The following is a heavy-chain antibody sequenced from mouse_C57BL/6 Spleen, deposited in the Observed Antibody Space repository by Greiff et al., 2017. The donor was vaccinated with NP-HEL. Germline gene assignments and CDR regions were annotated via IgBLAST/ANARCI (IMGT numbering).Heavy chain of an antibody. D-gene: IGHD1-3*01. Sequence: LVESGAELVKPGASVKISCKASGYAFSSYWMNWVKQRPGKGLEWIGQIYPGDGDTNYNGKFKGKATLTADKSSSTAYMQLSSLTSEDSAVYFCARGGGLKAMDYWGQGTSVTVSS. CDR2: IYPGDGDT. J-gene: IGHJ4*01. CDR1: GYAFSSYW. CDR3: ARGGGLKAMDY. V-gene: IGHV1-80*01.